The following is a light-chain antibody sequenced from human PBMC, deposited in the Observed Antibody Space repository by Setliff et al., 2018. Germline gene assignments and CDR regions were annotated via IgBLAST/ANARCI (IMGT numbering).Light chain of an antibody. CDR1: SSDVGRYNF. CDR3: CSYADTYIPV. Sequence: QSVLAQPRPVSGSPGQSVTISCTGTSSDVGRYNFVSWYQQHPGKAPKLIIYDVTKRPSGGPDRFSGSKSGNAASLTISGLQAEDEADYSCCSYADTYIPVFGSGTKDTVL. V-gene: IGLV2-11*01. J-gene: IGLJ1*01. CDR2: DVT.